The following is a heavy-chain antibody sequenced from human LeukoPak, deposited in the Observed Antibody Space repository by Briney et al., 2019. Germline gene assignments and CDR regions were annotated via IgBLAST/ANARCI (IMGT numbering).Heavy chain of an antibody. J-gene: IGHJ4*02. Sequence: GGSLRLSCAASGSTFSSYAMSWVRQAPGKGLEWVSAISGSGGSTYYADSVKGRFTISRDNSKNTLYLQMNSLRAEDTAVYYCARDLNCGGDCGYWGQGTLVTVSS. CDR1: GSTFSSYA. CDR2: ISGSGGST. V-gene: IGHV3-23*01. CDR3: ARDLNCGGDCGY. D-gene: IGHD2-21*02.